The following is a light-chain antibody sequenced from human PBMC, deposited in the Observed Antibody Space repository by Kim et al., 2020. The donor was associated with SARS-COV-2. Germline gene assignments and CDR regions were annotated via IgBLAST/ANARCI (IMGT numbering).Light chain of an antibody. J-gene: IGLJ2*01. CDR1: SLRSYY. Sequence: SSELTQDPAVSVALGQTVRITCQGDSLRSYYATWYQQKPGQAPIVVIYGKNNRPSGIPDRFSGSSSGDTASLTITGTQAGDEADFYCNSRGSNDKVFFGG. CDR2: GKN. CDR3: NSRGSNDKVF. V-gene: IGLV3-19*01.